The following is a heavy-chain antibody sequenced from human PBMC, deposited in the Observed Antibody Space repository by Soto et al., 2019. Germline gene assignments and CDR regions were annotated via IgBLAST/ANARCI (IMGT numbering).Heavy chain of an antibody. D-gene: IGHD6-25*01. V-gene: IGHV1-46*03. J-gene: IGHJ4*02. CDR1: GYTFTSYY. CDR2: VNPTGGST. Sequence: ASVKVSCKASGYTFTSYYIHWVRQAPGQGLEWMAIVNPTGGSTNYAQKFQGRITVTFDTSTSTVFMELNSLRYEDTAVYYCARHLAAGDSWGQGALVTVSS. CDR3: ARHLAAGDS.